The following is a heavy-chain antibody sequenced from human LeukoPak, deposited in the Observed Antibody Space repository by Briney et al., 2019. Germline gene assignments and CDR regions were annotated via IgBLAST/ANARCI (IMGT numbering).Heavy chain of an antibody. CDR2: ISSSSSTI. D-gene: IGHD3-10*01. J-gene: IGHJ4*02. CDR3: ARGIPSYGSGSYPDDC. Sequence: GGSLRLSCAASGFTFSSYSMNWVRQAPGKGLEWVSYISSSSSTIYYADSVKGRFTISRDNAKNSLYLQMNSLRAEDTAVYYCARGIPSYGSGSYPDDCWGRGTLVTVSS. CDR1: GFTFSSYS. V-gene: IGHV3-48*04.